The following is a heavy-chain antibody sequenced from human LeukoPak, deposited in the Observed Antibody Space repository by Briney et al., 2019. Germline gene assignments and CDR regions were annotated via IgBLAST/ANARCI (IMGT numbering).Heavy chain of an antibody. CDR3: VSSSPRYCTGGTCYSSRGFDY. CDR2: IYYRGTT. D-gene: IGHD2-15*01. CDR1: GDSISTYY. V-gene: IGHV4-59*01. Sequence: SETLSLTCTVSGDSISTYYWSWIRQSPGKGLEWIAYIYYRGTTNYNPSLKRRVTISAETSKTQFSLILSSVTAADTAVYYCVSSSPRYCTGGTCYSSRGFDYWGQGALVTVSS. J-gene: IGHJ4*02.